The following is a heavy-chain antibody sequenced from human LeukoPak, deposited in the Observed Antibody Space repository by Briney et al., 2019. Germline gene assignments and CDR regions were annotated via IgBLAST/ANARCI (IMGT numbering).Heavy chain of an antibody. V-gene: IGHV4-39*07. CDR1: GGSISSSSYY. CDR3: ARLSPPEYYFDY. CDR2: IYYSGST. D-gene: IGHD1-14*01. Sequence: SETLSLTCTVSGGSISSSSYYWGWIRQPPGKGLEWIGSIYYSGSTYYNPSLKSRVTISVDTSKNQFSLKLSSVTAADTAVYYCARLSPPEYYFDYWGQGTLVTVSS. J-gene: IGHJ4*02.